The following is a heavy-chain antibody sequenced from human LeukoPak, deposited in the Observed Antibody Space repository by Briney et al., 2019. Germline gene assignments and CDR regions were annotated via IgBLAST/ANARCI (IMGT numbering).Heavy chain of an antibody. CDR1: GGSIDSYY. CDR3: ARVYQSAEYYFDY. CDR2: IYYTGST. D-gene: IGHD2-2*01. J-gene: IGHJ4*02. V-gene: IGHV4-59*01. Sequence: PSETLSLTCTVSGGSIDSYYWSWIRQPPGKGLEWIGYIYYTGSTEYHPSLKSRVTISLDTSKNHFSLKLTSVTAADTAVYYCARVYQSAEYYFDYWGQGNLVSVSS.